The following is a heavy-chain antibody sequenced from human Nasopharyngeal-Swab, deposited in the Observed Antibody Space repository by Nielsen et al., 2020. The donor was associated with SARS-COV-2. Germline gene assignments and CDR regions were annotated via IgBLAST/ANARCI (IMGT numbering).Heavy chain of an antibody. CDR3: TTGGRWELRPIDY. J-gene: IGHJ4*02. V-gene: IGHV3-15*01. CDR2: IKSKTDGGTT. D-gene: IGHD1-26*01. Sequence: GGSLRLSCAASGLAFSNAWMSWVRQAPGKGLEWVGRIKSKTDGGTTDYAAPVKGRFTISRDDSKNTLYLQMNSLKTEDTAVYYCTTGGRWELRPIDYWGQGTLVTVSS. CDR1: GLAFSNAW.